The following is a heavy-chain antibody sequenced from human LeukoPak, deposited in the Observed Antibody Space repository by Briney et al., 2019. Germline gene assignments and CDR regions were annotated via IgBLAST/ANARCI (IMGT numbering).Heavy chain of an antibody. CDR3: AKDSGYDCMDS. CDR1: GFTFRDYA. Sequence: GGSLRLSCAASGFTFRDYAMSWVRQAPGEGLEWVSSITGLGGSTFYADSVKGRFTFSRDNSNNMLYLQMNSLRTDDTAVYYCAKDSGYDCMDSWGQGTLVIVSS. J-gene: IGHJ4*02. CDR2: ITGLGGST. V-gene: IGHV3-23*01. D-gene: IGHD5-12*01.